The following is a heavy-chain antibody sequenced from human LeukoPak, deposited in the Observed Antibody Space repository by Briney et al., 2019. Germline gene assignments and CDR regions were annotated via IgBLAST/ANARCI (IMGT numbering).Heavy chain of an antibody. Sequence: PSQTLSLTCTVSGGSISSGSYYWSWIRQPAGKGLKWIGRIYASGSTNYNPSHKSRVTISVDTSKNQFSLKLSSVAAADTAVYYCAGQHSSGYYYGPFDIWGQGTMVTVSS. D-gene: IGHD3-22*01. CDR3: AGQHSSGYYYGPFDI. CDR2: IYASGST. J-gene: IGHJ3*02. V-gene: IGHV4-61*02. CDR1: GGSISSGSYY.